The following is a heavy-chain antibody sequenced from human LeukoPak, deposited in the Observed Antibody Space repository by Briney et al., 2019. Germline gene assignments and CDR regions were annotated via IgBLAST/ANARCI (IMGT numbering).Heavy chain of an antibody. D-gene: IGHD3-3*01. CDR1: GGSISSGGYY. CDR3: ARAGRSGRNAYYVDY. CDR2: IYTSGST. Sequence: SETLSLTCTVSGGSISSGGYYWSWIRQPAGKGLEWIGRIYTSGSTNYNPSLKSRVTISIDTSKNQFSLKLPSVTAADTAVYYCARAGRSGRNAYYVDYWGQGTLVTVSS. V-gene: IGHV4-61*02. J-gene: IGHJ4*02.